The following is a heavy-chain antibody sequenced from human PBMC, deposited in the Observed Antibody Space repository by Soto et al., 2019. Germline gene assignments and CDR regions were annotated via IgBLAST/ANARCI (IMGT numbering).Heavy chain of an antibody. Sequence: GGSLRLSCAASGFTFSNAWLSWVRQGPGKGLEWVGRIKSKTDGGTTDYAAPVKGRFTISRDDSKNTLYLQMNSLKTEDTAVYYCTTCIAARPPHRATGDYWGQGTLVTVSS. V-gene: IGHV3-15*01. CDR1: GFTFSNAW. CDR3: TTCIAARPPHRATGDY. J-gene: IGHJ4*02. CDR2: IKSKTDGGTT. D-gene: IGHD6-6*01.